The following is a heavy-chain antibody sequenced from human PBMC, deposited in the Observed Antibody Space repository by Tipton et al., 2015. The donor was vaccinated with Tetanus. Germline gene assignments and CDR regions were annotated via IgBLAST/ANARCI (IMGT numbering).Heavy chain of an antibody. CDR3: ARHPLVRGSYGRTLLMYYFDY. D-gene: IGHD1-26*01. CDR1: GAPISTTTYY. V-gene: IGHV4-39*01. Sequence: TLSLTCSVSGAPISTTTYYWGWIRQPPGKGLEWIGSISDSGSTYYNPSLKSRVTIFVDASKNQFSLKLSSVTAADTAVYYCARHPLVRGSYGRTLLMYYFDYWGQGTLVTVSS. CDR2: ISDSGST. J-gene: IGHJ4*02.